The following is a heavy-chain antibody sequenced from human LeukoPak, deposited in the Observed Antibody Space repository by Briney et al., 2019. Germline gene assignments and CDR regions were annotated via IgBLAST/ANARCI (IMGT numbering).Heavy chain of an antibody. CDR1: GGTFSSYA. Sequence: ASVKVSCKASGGTFSSYAISWVRQAPGQGLEWMGGIIPIFGTANYAQKFQGRVTITADESTSTAYMELSSLRSEDTAVYYCARDEEYCSSTSCIPFSHDYWGQGTLDTVSS. J-gene: IGHJ4*02. D-gene: IGHD2-2*01. CDR3: ARDEEYCSSTSCIPFSHDY. V-gene: IGHV1-69*13. CDR2: IIPIFGTA.